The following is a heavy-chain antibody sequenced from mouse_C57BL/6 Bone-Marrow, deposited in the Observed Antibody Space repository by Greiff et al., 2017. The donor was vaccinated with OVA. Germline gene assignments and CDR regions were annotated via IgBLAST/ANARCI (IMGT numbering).Heavy chain of an antibody. V-gene: IGHV3-6*01. CDR1: GYSITSGYY. Sequence: EVKLMESGPGLVKPSQSLSLTCSVTGYSITSGYYWNWIRQFPGNKLEWMGYISYDGSNNYNQSLKNRISITRDTAKNQFFLKLNSVTTEDTATYYCARLLRYVFDYWGQGTTLTVSS. D-gene: IGHD1-1*01. CDR2: ISYDGSN. CDR3: ARLLRYVFDY. J-gene: IGHJ2*01.